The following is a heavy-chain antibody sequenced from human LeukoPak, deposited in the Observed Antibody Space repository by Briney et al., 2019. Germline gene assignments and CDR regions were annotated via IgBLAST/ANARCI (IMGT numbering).Heavy chain of an antibody. Sequence: SETLSLTCTVSGVSISSSSYYWGWIRQPPGKGLEWIGSTHYSGSTYYNPSLKSRVTISVDTSKNQFSLKLSSVTAADTAVYYCARVVLLNYYDSSGYYVDYWGQGTLVTVSS. CDR3: ARVVLLNYYDSSGYYVDY. CDR1: GVSISSSSYY. CDR2: THYSGST. J-gene: IGHJ4*02. D-gene: IGHD3-22*01. V-gene: IGHV4-39*01.